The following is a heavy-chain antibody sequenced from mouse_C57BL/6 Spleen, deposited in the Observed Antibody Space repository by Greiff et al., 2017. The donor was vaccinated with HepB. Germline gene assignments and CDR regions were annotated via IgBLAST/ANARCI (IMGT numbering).Heavy chain of an antibody. CDR1: GYTFTSYW. Sequence: QVQLQQPGAELVMPGASVKLSCKASGYTFTSYWMHWVKQRPGQGLEWIGEIDPSDSYTNYNQKFKGKSTLTVDKSSSTAYMQLSSLTSEDSAVYYCARGMVTTDYGGQGTTLTVSS. CDR2: IDPSDSYT. J-gene: IGHJ2*01. D-gene: IGHD2-2*01. CDR3: ARGMVTTDY. V-gene: IGHV1-69*01.